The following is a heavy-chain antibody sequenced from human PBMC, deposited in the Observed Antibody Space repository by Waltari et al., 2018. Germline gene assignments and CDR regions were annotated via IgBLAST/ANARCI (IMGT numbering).Heavy chain of an antibody. V-gene: IGHV3-23*01. CDR2: ITGRGGGS. Sequence: EVQLLESGGGLVKPGGSLRLSCVVSECSLSNYAMSWFRQAQGKGLEWVSAITGRGGGSLYADSVKGRFTISRDLSKNTLYLQINSLRAEDTATYFCAKDYYYAPLYFDHWGQGTLLIVSS. CDR1: ECSLSNYA. J-gene: IGHJ4*02. CDR3: AKDYYYAPLYFDH. D-gene: IGHD3-10*01.